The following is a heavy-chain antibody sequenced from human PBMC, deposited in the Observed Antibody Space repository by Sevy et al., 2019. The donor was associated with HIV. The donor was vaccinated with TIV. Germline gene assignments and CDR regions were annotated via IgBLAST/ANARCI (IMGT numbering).Heavy chain of an antibody. J-gene: IGHJ4*02. V-gene: IGHV1-69*13. CDR1: GGTFSDYA. CDR2: IVPIFGST. CDR3: PGFKYYFSQNLYYFDY. D-gene: IGHD3-3*01. Sequence: ASVKVSCKASGGTFSDYALSWVRQAPGQGLEWMGGIVPIFGSTEYAQRFQDRVTITADESTNTAYMELRSLRSEDSAVYYCPGFKYYFSQNLYYFDYWGQGTLVTVSS.